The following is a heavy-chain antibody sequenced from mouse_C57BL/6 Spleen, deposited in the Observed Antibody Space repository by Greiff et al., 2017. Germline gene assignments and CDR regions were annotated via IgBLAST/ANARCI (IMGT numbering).Heavy chain of an antibody. D-gene: IGHD2-12*01. CDR3: ARWETNDAYFDY. CDR2: IYPRDGST. J-gene: IGHJ2*01. V-gene: IGHV1-78*01. CDR1: GYTFTDHT. Sequence: VQGVESDAELVKPGASVKISCKVSGYTFTDHTIHWLKQRPEQGLEWIGYIYPRDGSTKYNEKFKGKATLTTDKSSSTAYMQLNSLTSKDSAVYICARWETNDAYFDYWGQGTTLTVSS.